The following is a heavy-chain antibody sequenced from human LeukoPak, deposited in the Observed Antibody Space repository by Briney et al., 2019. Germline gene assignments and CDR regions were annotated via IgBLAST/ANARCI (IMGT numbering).Heavy chain of an antibody. Sequence: SVKVSCKASGGTFSSYAISWVRQAPGQGLEWMGGIIPIFGTANYAQKFQGRVTITRDTSISTAYMELSSLTSEDTAVYYCARVTYSSPDYWGQGTLVTVSS. J-gene: IGHJ4*02. V-gene: IGHV1-69*05. CDR1: GGTFSSYA. CDR3: ARVTYSSPDY. D-gene: IGHD6-13*01. CDR2: IIPIFGTA.